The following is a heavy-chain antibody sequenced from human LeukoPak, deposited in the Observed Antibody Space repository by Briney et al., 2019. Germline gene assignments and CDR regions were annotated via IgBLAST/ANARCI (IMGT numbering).Heavy chain of an antibody. D-gene: IGHD2-8*01. CDR2: ISGSGGST. CDR1: GFTFSIYA. J-gene: IGHJ4*02. CDR3: AKGFKMVYYFDS. Sequence: GGSLRLSCAASGFTFSIYAMSWVRQAPGKGLEWVSGISGSGGSTDYADSVKGRFTISRDNSKNTLYLQMNSLRAEDTAVYYCAKGFKMVYYFDSWGQGTLVTVSS. V-gene: IGHV3-23*01.